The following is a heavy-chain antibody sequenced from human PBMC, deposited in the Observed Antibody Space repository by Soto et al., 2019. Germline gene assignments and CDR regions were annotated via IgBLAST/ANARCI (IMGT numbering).Heavy chain of an antibody. CDR1: GFTFSDHY. D-gene: IGHD3-16*01. V-gene: IGHV3-72*01. CDR2: TRNKANSYTT. CDR3: ARRFVGRSEGRMDV. Sequence: PGGSLRLSCAASGFTFSDHYMDWVRQAPGKGLEWVGRTRNKANSYTTEYAASVKGRFTISRDDSKNSLDLQMKSLKTEDTAVYYCARRFVGRSEGRMDVWGQGTTVTVSS. J-gene: IGHJ6*02.